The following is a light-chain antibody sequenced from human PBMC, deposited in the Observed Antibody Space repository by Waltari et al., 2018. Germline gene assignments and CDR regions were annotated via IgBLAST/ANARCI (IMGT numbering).Light chain of an antibody. CDR2: GAS. J-gene: IGKJ1*01. CDR3: QHYVRLPAT. V-gene: IGKV3-20*01. Sequence: EIVLTQSPGTLSLSPGDRATLSCKARQSVSRTLAWYQQKPGQAPRLLIYGASTRATGIPERFSGGGSGTDFSLTISRLEPEDFAVYYCQHYVRLPATFGQGTKVEIK. CDR1: QSVSRT.